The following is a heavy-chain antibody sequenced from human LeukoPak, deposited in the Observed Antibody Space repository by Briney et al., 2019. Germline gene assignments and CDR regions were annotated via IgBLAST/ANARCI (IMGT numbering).Heavy chain of an antibody. V-gene: IGHV4-59*01. CDR3: ARVAVGALDY. Sequence: PSETLSLTCTVSGGSISSYYWSWIRQPPGKGLEWIGYIYYSGSTNYNPSLKSRVTISVDTSKNQFSLKLSSVTAADTAVYYCARVAVGALDYWGQGTLVTVSS. D-gene: IGHD1-26*01. CDR2: IYYSGST. J-gene: IGHJ4*02. CDR1: GGSISSYY.